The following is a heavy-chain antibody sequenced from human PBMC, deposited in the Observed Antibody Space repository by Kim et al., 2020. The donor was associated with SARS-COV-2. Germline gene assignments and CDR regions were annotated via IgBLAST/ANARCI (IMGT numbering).Heavy chain of an antibody. V-gene: IGHV3-13*04. J-gene: IGHJ6*02. CDR1: GFTFSSYD. CDR3: ARDRRRFGELGPGGMDV. CDR2: IGTAGDT. D-gene: IGHD3-10*01. Sequence: GGSLRLSCAASGFTFSSYDMHWVRQATGKGLEWVSAIGTAGDTYYPGSVKGRFTISRENAKNSLYLQMNSLGAGDTAVYYCARDRRRFGELGPGGMDVWGQGTTVTVSS.